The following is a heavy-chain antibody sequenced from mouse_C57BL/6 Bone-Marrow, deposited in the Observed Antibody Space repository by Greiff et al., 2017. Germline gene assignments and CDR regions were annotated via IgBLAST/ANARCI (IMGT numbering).Heavy chain of an antibody. CDR3: TRDYGSRGRFAY. CDR2: IDPETGGT. D-gene: IGHD1-1*01. J-gene: IGHJ3*01. V-gene: IGHV1-15*01. Sequence: VQLQQSGAELVRPGASVTLSCKASGYTFTDYEMHWVKQTPVHGLEWIGAIDPETGGTAYNQKFKGKAILTADKSSSTAYMELRSLTSEDSAVYCCTRDYGSRGRFAYWGQGTLVTVSA. CDR1: GYTFTDYE.